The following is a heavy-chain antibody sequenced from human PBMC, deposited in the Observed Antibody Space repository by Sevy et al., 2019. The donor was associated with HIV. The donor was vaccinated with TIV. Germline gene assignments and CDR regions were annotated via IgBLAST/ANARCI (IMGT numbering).Heavy chain of an antibody. V-gene: IGHV7-4-1*02. CDR1: GYTFTSYA. CDR2: INTNTGNP. J-gene: IGHJ5*02. Sequence: ASVKVSCKASGYTFTSYAMNWVRQAPGQGLEWMGWINTNTGNPTYAQGFTGRFVFSLDTSVSTAYLQISSLKAEDTAVYYCARCYCTGGVCSEYGNWFDPWGQGTLVTVSS. D-gene: IGHD2-8*02. CDR3: ARCYCTGGVCSEYGNWFDP.